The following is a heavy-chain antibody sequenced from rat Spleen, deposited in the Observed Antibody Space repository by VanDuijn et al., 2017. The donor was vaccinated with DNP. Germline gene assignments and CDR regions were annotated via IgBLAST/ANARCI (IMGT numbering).Heavy chain of an antibody. CDR3: ARYDTTGISTYDH. J-gene: IGHJ2*01. V-gene: IGHV3-1*01. Sequence: NKMEYIGHISYSGSATYNPSLKSRLSITRDTAKSQFFLQLNSVTTEDTATYYCARYDTTGISTYDHWGQGVLVTVSS. D-gene: IGHD1-9*01. CDR2: ISYSGSA.